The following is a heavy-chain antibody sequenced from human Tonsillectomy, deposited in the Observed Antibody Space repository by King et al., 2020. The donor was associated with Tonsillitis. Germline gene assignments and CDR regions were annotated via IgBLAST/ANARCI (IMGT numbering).Heavy chain of an antibody. CDR1: GFTFSSVA. V-gene: IGHV3-30-3*01. Sequence: VQLVESGGGVVQPGRSLRLSCAASGFTFSSVALHWVRQAPGKGLEWGTVISYDGSNKYYADSVKGRFTISRDNSKNTLYLQMNSRRAEDTAVYYCARDGKKAVAGYFDYWAQGTLVTVSS. J-gene: IGHJ4*02. CDR2: ISYDGSNK. D-gene: IGHD6-19*01. CDR3: ARDGKKAVAGYFDY.